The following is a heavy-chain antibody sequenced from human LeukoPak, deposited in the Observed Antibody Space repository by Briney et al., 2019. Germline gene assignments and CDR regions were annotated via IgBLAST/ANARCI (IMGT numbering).Heavy chain of an antibody. CDR2: ITGSGDDA. D-gene: IGHD1-26*01. CDR1: GFTFEDYG. Sequence: GGSLRLSCAASGFTFEDYGMSWLRQAPGKGLEWVSAITGSGDDAYYADSVHGRFTMSRDNSKSTLYLQMSSLRVEDTAVYYCAKESRGSSPDFWGQGTLVTVSS. V-gene: IGHV3-23*01. J-gene: IGHJ4*02. CDR3: AKESRGSSPDF.